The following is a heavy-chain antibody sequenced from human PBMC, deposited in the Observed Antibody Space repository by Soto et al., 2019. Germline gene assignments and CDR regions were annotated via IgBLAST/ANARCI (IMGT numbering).Heavy chain of an antibody. D-gene: IGHD2-15*01. CDR3: ARDADMPFFDY. Sequence: PGWSLRLSCAASGFTVSSNYMSWVRQSPGKGLEWVSVIYSGGSTYYADSVKGRFTISRDNSKNTLYLQMNSLRAEDTAVYYCARDADMPFFDYWGQGTLVTVSA. CDR1: GFTVSSNY. J-gene: IGHJ4*01. V-gene: IGHV3-53*01. CDR2: IYSGGST.